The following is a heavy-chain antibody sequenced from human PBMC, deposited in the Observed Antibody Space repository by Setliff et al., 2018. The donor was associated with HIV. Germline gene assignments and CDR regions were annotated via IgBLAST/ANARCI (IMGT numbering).Heavy chain of an antibody. V-gene: IGHV5-51*01. CDR3: ATSDYGGNSGHFQH. CDR2: IYPGDSDI. Sequence: PGESLKISCKGSGYSFTDYWIGWVRQMPGKGLEWMGIIYPGDSDIRYSPSFQGQVTISADRSTTTAYLQWSSLKASDTAMYYCATSDYGGNSGHFQHWGQGTLVTVSS. J-gene: IGHJ1*01. D-gene: IGHD4-17*01. CDR1: GYSFTDYW.